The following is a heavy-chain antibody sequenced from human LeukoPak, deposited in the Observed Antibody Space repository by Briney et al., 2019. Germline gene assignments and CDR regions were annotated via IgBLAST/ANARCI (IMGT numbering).Heavy chain of an antibody. CDR3: ARANYGSGSYYYFDY. V-gene: IGHV4-39*07. D-gene: IGHD3-10*01. Sequence: SETLSLTCTVSGDSISSSSSYWGWIRQPPGKGLEWIGSIYYSGSTNYNPSLKSRVTISVDTSKNQFSLKLSSVTAADTAVYYCARANYGSGSYYYFDYWGQGTLVTVSS. J-gene: IGHJ4*02. CDR1: GDSISSSSSY. CDR2: IYYSGST.